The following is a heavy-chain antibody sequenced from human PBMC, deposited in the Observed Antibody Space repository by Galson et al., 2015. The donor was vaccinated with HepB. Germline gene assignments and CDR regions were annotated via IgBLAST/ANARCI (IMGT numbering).Heavy chain of an antibody. CDR1: GFTFSSYA. Sequence: LRLSCAASGFTFSSYAMHWVRQAPGKGLEWVAVISYDGSNKYYADSVKGRFTISRDNSKNTLYLQMNSLRAEDTAVYYCARELEGIAVAGTLSDYWGQGTLVTVSS. CDR3: ARELEGIAVAGTLSDY. CDR2: ISYDGSNK. J-gene: IGHJ4*02. V-gene: IGHV3-30*04. D-gene: IGHD6-19*01.